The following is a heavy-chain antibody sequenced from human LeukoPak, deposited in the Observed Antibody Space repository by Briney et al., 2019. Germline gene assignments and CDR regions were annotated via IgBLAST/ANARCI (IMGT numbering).Heavy chain of an antibody. CDR1: GFTFSSYA. D-gene: IGHD3-22*01. CDR3: AKGCASSGYYPVDY. CDR2: ISGSGGST. J-gene: IGHJ4*02. V-gene: IGHV3-23*01. Sequence: GSLRLSCAASGFTFSSYAMSWVRQAPGKGLEWVSAISGSGGSTYYADSVKGRFTISRDNSKNTLYLQMNSLRAEDTAVYYCAKGCASSGYYPVDYWGQGTLVTVSS.